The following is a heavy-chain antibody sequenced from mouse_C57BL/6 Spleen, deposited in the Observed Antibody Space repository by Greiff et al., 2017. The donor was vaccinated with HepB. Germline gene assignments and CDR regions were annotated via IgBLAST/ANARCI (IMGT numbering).Heavy chain of an antibody. J-gene: IGHJ4*01. CDR3: ARSPSYYSNYVGSSMDY. V-gene: IGHV1-76*01. CDR1: GYTFTDYY. CDR2: IYPGSGNT. D-gene: IGHD2-5*01. Sequence: VKLVESGAELVRPGASVKLSCKASGYTFTDYYINWVKQRPGQGLEWIARIYPGSGNTYYNEKFKGKATLTAEKSSSTAYMQLSSLTSEDSAVYFCARSPSYYSNYVGSSMDYWGQGTSVTVSS.